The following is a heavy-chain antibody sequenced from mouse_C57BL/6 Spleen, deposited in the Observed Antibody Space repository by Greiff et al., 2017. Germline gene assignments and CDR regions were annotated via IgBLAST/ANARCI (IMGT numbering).Heavy chain of an antibody. CDR1: GYTFTDYE. CDR2: IDPETGGT. CDR3: TREGITIDYFDY. V-gene: IGHV1-15*01. D-gene: IGHD2-4*01. Sequence: QVQLQQSGAELVRPGASVTLSCKASGYTFTDYEMHWVKQTPVHGLEWIGAIDPETGGTAYNQKFKGKAILTADKSSSTAYMELRSLTSEDSAVYYCTREGITIDYFDYWGQGTTRTVSS. J-gene: IGHJ2*01.